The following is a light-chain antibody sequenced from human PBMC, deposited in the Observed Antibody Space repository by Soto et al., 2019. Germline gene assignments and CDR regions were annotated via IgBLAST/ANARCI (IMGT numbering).Light chain of an antibody. CDR1: QSISSN. J-gene: IGKJ4*01. CDR3: QQYHDWPPLT. Sequence: EIVMTQSPATLSESPGERVTLSCRASQSISSNLAWYQQKPGQPPRLLIYDATSRATGIPSRFSGSGSGTDFTLTITSLQSEDFAVYFCQQYHDWPPLTFGGGTKGEIK. V-gene: IGKV3D-15*01. CDR2: DAT.